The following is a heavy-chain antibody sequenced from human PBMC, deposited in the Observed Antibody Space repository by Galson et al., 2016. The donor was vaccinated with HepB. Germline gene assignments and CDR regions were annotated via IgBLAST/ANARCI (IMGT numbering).Heavy chain of an antibody. CDR3: AKDSILDD. V-gene: IGHV3-48*04. Sequence: SLRLSCAASGITFSSYSMNWVRQAPGKGLEWVSYISSSTSTIYYADSVKGRFTISRDNAKNSLFLQMSSLRAEDTAIYYCAKDSILDDWGQGILVTVSS. J-gene: IGHJ4*02. CDR2: ISSSTSTI. CDR1: GITFSSYS. D-gene: IGHD3-3*01.